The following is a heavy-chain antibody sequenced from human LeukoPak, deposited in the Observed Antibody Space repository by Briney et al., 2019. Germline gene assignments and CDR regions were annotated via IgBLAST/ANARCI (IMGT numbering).Heavy chain of an antibody. CDR1: GFTFSSCS. V-gene: IGHV3-21*01. J-gene: IGHJ5*02. CDR3: ARGVTGRGFDP. D-gene: IGHD7-27*01. Sequence: GGSLRLSCAASGFTFSSCSMNWVRQAPGKGLEWVSSISSSSSYIYYADSVKGRFTISRDNAKNSLYLQMNSLRAEDTAVYYCARGVTGRGFDPWGQGTLVTVSS. CDR2: ISSSSSYI.